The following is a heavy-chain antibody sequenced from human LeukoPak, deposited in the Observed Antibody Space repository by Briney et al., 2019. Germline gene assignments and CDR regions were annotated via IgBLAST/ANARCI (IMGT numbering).Heavy chain of an antibody. Sequence: GGSLRLSCAASGFTFSSHTMSWVRQALGKGLEWVSVISGSGGTTYYADSVKGRFTISRDNSKNTLYMEMNSLKTEDTAVYYCTTGLHNYCSSTSCYTNFDYWGQGTLVTVPS. V-gene: IGHV3-23*01. J-gene: IGHJ4*02. CDR1: GFTFSSHT. CDR2: ISGSGGTT. D-gene: IGHD2-2*02. CDR3: TTGLHNYCSSTSCYTNFDY.